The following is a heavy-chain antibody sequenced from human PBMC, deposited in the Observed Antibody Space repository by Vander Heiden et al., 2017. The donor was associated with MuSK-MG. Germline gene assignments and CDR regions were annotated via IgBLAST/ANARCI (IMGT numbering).Heavy chain of an antibody. CDR3: ARHGYYGDSRFDP. CDR2: IYYSGST. CDR1: GGSISSSSYY. V-gene: IGHV4-39*01. Sequence: QLQLQESGPGLVKPSETLSLTCTVSGGSISSSSYYWVWIRQPPGKGLEWIGSIYYSGSTYYNPALKSRVTISVDTSMNQFSLKMSSVTAADTAVYYFARHGYYGDSRFDPWGQGTLVTVSS. J-gene: IGHJ5*02. D-gene: IGHD4-17*01.